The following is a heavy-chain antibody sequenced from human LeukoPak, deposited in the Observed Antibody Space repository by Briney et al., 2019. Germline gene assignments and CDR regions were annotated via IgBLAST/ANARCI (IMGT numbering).Heavy chain of an antibody. V-gene: IGHV3-33*01. J-gene: IGHJ4*02. D-gene: IGHD3-22*01. Sequence: GRSLRLSCAASGSTFSSYGMHWVRQAPGKGLEWVAVIWYDGSNKYYADSVKGRFTISRDNSKNTLYLQMNSLRAEDTAVYSCARDLDSSGYVDYWGQGTLVTVSS. CDR1: GSTFSSYG. CDR2: IWYDGSNK. CDR3: ARDLDSSGYVDY.